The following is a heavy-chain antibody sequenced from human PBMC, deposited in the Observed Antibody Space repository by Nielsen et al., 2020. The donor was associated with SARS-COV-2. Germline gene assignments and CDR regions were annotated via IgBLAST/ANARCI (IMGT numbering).Heavy chain of an antibody. J-gene: IGHJ4*02. CDR3: ARAFRVPGIYIPLDY. CDR2: ISYDGSNK. V-gene: IGHV3-30-3*01. D-gene: IGHD3-10*01. CDR1: GFTLSSYA. Sequence: LSPTCAASGFTLSSYAMHWVRQAPGKGLEWVAVISYDGSNKYYANSVKSRFTISRDNSKNTLYLQMNSLRAKDTAVYYCARAFRVPGIYIPLDYWGQGTLVTVSS.